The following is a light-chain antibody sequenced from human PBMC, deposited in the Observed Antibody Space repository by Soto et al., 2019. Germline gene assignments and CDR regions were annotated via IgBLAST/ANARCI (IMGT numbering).Light chain of an antibody. CDR1: SSDVGGYNY. V-gene: IGLV2-14*03. CDR3: SSYTSKSNLV. Sequence: QSALTQSASVSGSPGQSIIISCTGTSSDVGGYNYVSWYQQHPGKAPKLMIYDVTTRPSGVSNRFSGSKSGNTASLTISGLQAEDEAEYYCSSYTSKSNLVLGGGTQLTVL. CDR2: DVT. J-gene: IGLJ2*01.